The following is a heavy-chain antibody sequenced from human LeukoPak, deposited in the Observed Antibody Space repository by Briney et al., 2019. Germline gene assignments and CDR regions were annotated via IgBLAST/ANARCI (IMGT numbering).Heavy chain of an antibody. D-gene: IGHD3-16*02. CDR1: GFTFSNYG. CDR2: IWYDGSNG. J-gene: IGHJ4*02. V-gene: IGHV3-33*01. Sequence: GGSLRLSCAASGFTFSNYGMHWVRQAPGKGLEWVAVIWYDGSNGYYADSVKGRLTISRDNSKNTLYLEMNSLRAEDTAVYYCARDRAVRYFDYWGQGTLVTVSS. CDR3: ARDRAVRYFDY.